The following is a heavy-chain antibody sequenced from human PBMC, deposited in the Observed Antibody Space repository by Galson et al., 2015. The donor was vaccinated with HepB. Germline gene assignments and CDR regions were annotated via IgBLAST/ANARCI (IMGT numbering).Heavy chain of an antibody. V-gene: IGHV3-33*01. D-gene: IGHD4-23*01. CDR2: IWYDGSNK. Sequence: SLRLSCAASGFTFSSYGMHWVRQAPGKGLEWVAVIWYDGSNKYYADSVKGRFTISRDNSKNTLYLQMNSLRAEDTAVYYCARDRNRALDYGGFGYWGQGTLVTVSS. J-gene: IGHJ4*02. CDR3: ARDRNRALDYGGFGY. CDR1: GFTFSSYG.